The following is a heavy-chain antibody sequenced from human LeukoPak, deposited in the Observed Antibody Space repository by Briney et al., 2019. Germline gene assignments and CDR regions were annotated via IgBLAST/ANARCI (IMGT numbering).Heavy chain of an antibody. CDR1: GYTLSNHA. CDR2: ISADNGNT. J-gene: IGHJ6*02. CDR3: ASREGGVVYRASGRYDYYYHAMDV. V-gene: IGHV1-18*04. D-gene: IGHD3-16*01. Sequence: GASVTVSCKGSGYTLSNHAFSWVRQAPGQGLEWMGWISADNGNTNHAQKFQGRASLTTDTSTSTAYTELRCLRSDDTAVYYCASREGGVVYRASGRYDYYYHAMDVCGQGTTVTFSS.